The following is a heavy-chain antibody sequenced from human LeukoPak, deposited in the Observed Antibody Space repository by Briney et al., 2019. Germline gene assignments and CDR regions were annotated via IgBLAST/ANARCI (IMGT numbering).Heavy chain of an antibody. CDR1: GGSISTYY. CDR3: ARGRTSNYYGSGSYSYAFDI. D-gene: IGHD3-10*01. Sequence: SETLSLTCTVSGGSISTYYWSWIRQPPGKGLEWIGYMYYSGSTNYNPSLKSRVTISVDTSKNQFSLKLSSVTAADTAVYYCARGRTSNYYGSGSYSYAFDIWGQGTMVTVSS. V-gene: IGHV4-59*01. CDR2: MYYSGST. J-gene: IGHJ3*02.